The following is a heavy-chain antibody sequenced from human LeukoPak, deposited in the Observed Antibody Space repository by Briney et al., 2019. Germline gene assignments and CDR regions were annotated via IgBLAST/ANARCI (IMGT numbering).Heavy chain of an antibody. Sequence: SETLSLTCTVSSGSIRSYYWGWIRQPPGKGLEWIGSIYYSGSTYYNPSLKSRVTISVDTSKNQFSLKLSSVTAADTAVYYCASYSGIYSAFEIWSQGTLVTVSS. CDR2: IYYSGST. V-gene: IGHV4-39*07. CDR1: SGSIRSYY. D-gene: IGHD1-26*01. CDR3: ASYSGIYSAFEI. J-gene: IGHJ3*02.